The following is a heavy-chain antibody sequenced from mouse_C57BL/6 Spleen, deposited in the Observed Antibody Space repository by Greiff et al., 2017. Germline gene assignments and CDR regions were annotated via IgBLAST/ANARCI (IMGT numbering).Heavy chain of an antibody. J-gene: IGHJ2*01. Sequence: VQLKQSGPGLVKPSQSLSLTCSVTGYSITSGYYWNWIRQFPGNKLEWMGYISYDGSNNYNPSLKNRISITRDTSKNQFFLKLNSVTTEDTATYYCARFLENYFDYWGQGTTLTVSS. CDR2: ISYDGSN. CDR1: GYSITSGYY. CDR3: ARFLENYFDY. V-gene: IGHV3-6*01.